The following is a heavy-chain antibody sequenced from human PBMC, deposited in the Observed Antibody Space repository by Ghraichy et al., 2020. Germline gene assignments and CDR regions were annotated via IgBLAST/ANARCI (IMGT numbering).Heavy chain of an antibody. CDR2: ISYIGST. CDR1: GGSINNYY. Sequence: SETLSLTCTVSGGSINNYYWTWIRQPPGKGLEWIGYISYIGSTNYNPSLKSRVTISVDTSKNQFSLKLSSVTAADTAVYYCAREFYYDSPPAANYFDSWGQGTLVTVSS. V-gene: IGHV4-59*01. CDR3: AREFYYDSPPAANYFDS. J-gene: IGHJ4*02. D-gene: IGHD3-22*01.